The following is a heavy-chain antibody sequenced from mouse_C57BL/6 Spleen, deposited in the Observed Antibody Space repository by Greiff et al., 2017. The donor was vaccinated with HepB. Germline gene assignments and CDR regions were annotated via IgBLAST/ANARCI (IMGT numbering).Heavy chain of an antibody. V-gene: IGHV1-82*01. Sequence: QVQLQQSGPELVKPGASVKISCKASGYAFSSSWMNWVKQRPGKGLEWIGRIYPGDGDTNYNGKFKGKATLTADKSSSTAYMQLSSLTSEDSAVYFCASLTTVVARDYWGQGTTLTVSS. J-gene: IGHJ2*01. CDR2: IYPGDGDT. D-gene: IGHD1-1*01. CDR3: ASLTTVVARDY. CDR1: GYAFSSSW.